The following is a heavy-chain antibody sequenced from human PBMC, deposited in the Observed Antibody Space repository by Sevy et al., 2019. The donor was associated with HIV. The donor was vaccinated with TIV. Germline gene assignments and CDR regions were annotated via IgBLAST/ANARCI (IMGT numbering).Heavy chain of an antibody. J-gene: IGHJ6*02. CDR1: GFTFSSYG. CDR2: IWYDGSNK. V-gene: IGHV3-33*01. CDR3: ARHLKYYDSSADDYYYGMDV. D-gene: IGHD3-22*01. Sequence: GGSLRLSCAASGFTFSSYGMHWVRQAPGKGLEWVAVIWYDGSNKYYADSVKGRFTISRDNSKNTLYLQMNSLRAEDTAVYYCARHLKYYDSSADDYYYGMDVWGQGTTVTVSS.